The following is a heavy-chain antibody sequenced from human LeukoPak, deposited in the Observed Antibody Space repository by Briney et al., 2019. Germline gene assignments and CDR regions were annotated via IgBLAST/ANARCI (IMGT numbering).Heavy chain of an antibody. J-gene: IGHJ5*02. V-gene: IGHV1-18*01. Sequence: VASVKVSCKASGYTFTSYGISWVRQAPGQGLEWMGWISAYNGNTKYAQNLQGRVSMTTDTSTTTAYMELRSLRSDDTAAYYCARDGEGYPNWFDPWGQGTLVTVSS. D-gene: IGHD3-10*01. CDR3: ARDGEGYPNWFDP. CDR2: ISAYNGNT. CDR1: GYTFTSYG.